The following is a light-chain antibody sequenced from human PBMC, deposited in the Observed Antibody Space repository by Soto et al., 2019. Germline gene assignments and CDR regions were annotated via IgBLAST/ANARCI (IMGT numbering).Light chain of an antibody. J-gene: IGKJ3*01. Sequence: DTQMTQSPSTLSASVGDRVTITCRASQSISSSLARYQQKPGRAPQLLMYMASTLESGVPSRFGGSGSGTEFTLTISTLQPDDFATYYCQQYKTYPFIFGPGTKVDIK. V-gene: IGKV1-5*03. CDR2: MAS. CDR1: QSISSS. CDR3: QQYKTYPFI.